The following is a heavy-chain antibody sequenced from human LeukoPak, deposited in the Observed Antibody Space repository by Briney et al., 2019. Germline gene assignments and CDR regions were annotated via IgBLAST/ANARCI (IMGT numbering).Heavy chain of an antibody. CDR3: AKDRGYSGYDGGFDY. D-gene: IGHD5-12*01. V-gene: IGHV3-9*01. CDR1: GFTFDDYA. Sequence: GGSLRLSCAASGFTFDDYAMHWVRQAPGKGLEWVSGISWNSGSIGYADSVKGRFTISRDNAKNSLYLQMNSLRAEDTASYYCAKDRGYSGYDGGFDYWGQGTLVTVSS. CDR2: ISWNSGSI. J-gene: IGHJ4*02.